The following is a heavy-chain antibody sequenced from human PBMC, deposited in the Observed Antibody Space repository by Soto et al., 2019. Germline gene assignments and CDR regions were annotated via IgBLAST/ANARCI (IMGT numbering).Heavy chain of an antibody. Sequence: EVQVVESGGGLVKPGGSLSLSCAASGFTFSEYSFLWVPKAPGKVLEWLSFIANGDNHIFYSDSVKGRFTISRDNAKNSVYLQLNSLRADDAAVYYCARENGHCTDACNRGAVDIWGQGTMVTVSS. V-gene: IGHV3-21*01. J-gene: IGHJ3*02. D-gene: IGHD2-2*01. CDR2: IANGDNHI. CDR1: GFTFSEYS. CDR3: ARENGHCTDACNRGAVDI.